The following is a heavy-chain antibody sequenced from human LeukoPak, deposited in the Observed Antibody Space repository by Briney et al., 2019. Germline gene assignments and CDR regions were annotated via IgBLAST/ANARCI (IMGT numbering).Heavy chain of an antibody. CDR2: ISSSSSYI. J-gene: IGHJ3*02. CDR1: GFTFSSYS. D-gene: IGHD1/OR15-1a*01. CDR3: ANSGWVIQTTDAFDI. V-gene: IGHV3-21*01. Sequence: GGSLRLSCAASGFTFSSYSMNWVRQAPGKGLEWVSSISSSSSYIYYADSVKGRYTISRDNAKNSLYLQMNSLRAEDTAVYYCANSGWVIQTTDAFDIWGQGAMVTVSS.